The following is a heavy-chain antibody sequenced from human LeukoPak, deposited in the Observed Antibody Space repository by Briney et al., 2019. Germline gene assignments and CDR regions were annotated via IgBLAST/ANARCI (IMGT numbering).Heavy chain of an antibody. D-gene: IGHD3-22*01. CDR2: ISYDGSNK. CDR3: ARDYYETSGYYYVYDY. V-gene: IGHV3-30*03. J-gene: IGHJ4*02. CDR1: GFTFNSHG. Sequence: GRSLRLSCEVSGFTFNSHGMHWVRQAPGKGLEWVAIISYDGSNKYYADSVKGRFTISRDDSKNTLYLQMNSLRAEDTAVYYCARDYYETSGYYYVYDYWGQGTLVTVSS.